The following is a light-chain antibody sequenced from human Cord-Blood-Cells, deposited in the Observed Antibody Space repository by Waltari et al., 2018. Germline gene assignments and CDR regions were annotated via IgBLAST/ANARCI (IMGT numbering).Light chain of an antibody. CDR2: DAS. CDR3: QQRSNWPPMYT. J-gene: IGKJ2*01. V-gene: IGKV3-11*01. CDR1: QSVSSY. Sequence: EIVLTQSPATLSLTPGERATLSCRASQSVSSYLAWYQQKPGQAPRLLIYDASNRATGIPARFSGSGSGTDFTLTISSLEREDCAVYYCQQRSNWPPMYTFGQGTKLEI.